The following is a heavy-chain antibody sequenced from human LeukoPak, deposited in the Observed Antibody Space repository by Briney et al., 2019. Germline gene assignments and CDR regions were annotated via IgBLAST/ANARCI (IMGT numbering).Heavy chain of an antibody. D-gene: IGHD3-22*01. CDR2: INPSGGST. V-gene: IGHV1-46*01. CDR3: ARVPSMIVVVDGGIAHWYFDL. CDR1: GYTFTSYY. J-gene: IGHJ2*01. Sequence: ASVKVSCKASGYTFTSYYMHWVRQAPGQGLEWMGIINPSGGSTSYAQKFQGRVTMTRDTSTSTVYMELSSLRSEDTAVYYCARVPSMIVVVDGGIAHWYFDLWGRGTLVTVSS.